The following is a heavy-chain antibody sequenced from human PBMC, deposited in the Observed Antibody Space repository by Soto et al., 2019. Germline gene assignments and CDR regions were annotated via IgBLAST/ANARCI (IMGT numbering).Heavy chain of an antibody. D-gene: IGHD2-8*01. CDR2: IYYSGST. V-gene: IGHV4-31*03. CDR1: GGSISSGGYY. J-gene: IGHJ4*02. Sequence: SETLSLTCTVSGGSISSGGYYWSWIRQHPGKGLEWIGYIYYSGSTYYNPSLKSRVTISVDTSKSQFSLKPSSVTAADTAVYYCARVEMYAGEFTPNFDRWGQGALVTVSS. CDR3: ARVEMYAGEFTPNFDR.